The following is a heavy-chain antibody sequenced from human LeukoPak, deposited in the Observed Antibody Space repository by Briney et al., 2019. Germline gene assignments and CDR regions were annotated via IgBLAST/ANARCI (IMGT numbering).Heavy chain of an antibody. D-gene: IGHD6-19*01. V-gene: IGHV3-23*01. CDR1: GFTFSSYA. CDR2: ISGNSGSS. J-gene: IGHJ4*02. CDR3: AKGGLYSSGWTLFDY. Sequence: QPGGSLRLSCAASGFTFSSYAMIWVRQAPGKGLEWVSAISGNSGSSYYADSVKGRFTISRDNSKNTLYLQMNSLRAEDTAVYYCAKGGLYSSGWTLFDYWGQGTLVTVSS.